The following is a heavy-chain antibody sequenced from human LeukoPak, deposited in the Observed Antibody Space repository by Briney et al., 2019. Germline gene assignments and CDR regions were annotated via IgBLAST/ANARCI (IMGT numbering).Heavy chain of an antibody. CDR3: ARATSGTSTFQH. Sequence: ESLKISCKGSGYSFTSNWIGWVRQMAGKGLEWMGTIYPGDSDTRYSPSFQGQVTISVDKSISTAYLQWSSLKASDTAIYYCARATSGTSTFQHWGQGTLVTVSS. V-gene: IGHV5-51*01. D-gene: IGHD6-13*01. CDR2: IYPGDSDT. CDR1: GYSFTSNW. J-gene: IGHJ1*01.